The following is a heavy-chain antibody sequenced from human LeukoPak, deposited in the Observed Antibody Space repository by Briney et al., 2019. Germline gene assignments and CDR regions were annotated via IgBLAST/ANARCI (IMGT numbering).Heavy chain of an antibody. J-gene: IGHJ4*02. D-gene: IGHD6-19*01. CDR3: AREEWLGDYFDY. V-gene: IGHV4-4*07. CDR1: GGSISSYY. Sequence: SETLSLTCTVSGGSISSYYWSWVRQPAGKGLEWIGRIYTSGSTNYNPSLKSRVTISLDTPKNQFSLKLSSVTAADTAVYYCAREEWLGDYFDYWGQGTLVTVSS. CDR2: IYTSGST.